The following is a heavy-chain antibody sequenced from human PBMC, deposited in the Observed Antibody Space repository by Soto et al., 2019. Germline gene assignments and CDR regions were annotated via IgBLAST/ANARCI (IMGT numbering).Heavy chain of an antibody. V-gene: IGHV1-3*01. CDR3: ARDASGAYYSHGAFDI. CDR2: INAGNGNT. Sequence: GASVKVSCKASGYTFTGYAMHWARQAPGQRLEWMGWINAGNGNTKYSQKFQGRVTITSDTSAGTAYMELSSLRSEDTAVYYCARDASGAYYSHGAFDIWGQGTMVTVSS. D-gene: IGHD2-21*01. CDR1: GYTFTGYA. J-gene: IGHJ3*02.